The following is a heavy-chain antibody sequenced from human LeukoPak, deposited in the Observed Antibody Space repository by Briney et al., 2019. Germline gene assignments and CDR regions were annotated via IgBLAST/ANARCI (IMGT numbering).Heavy chain of an antibody. D-gene: IGHD2-2*01. Sequence: GGSLRLSCAASGFTFSSYSMNWVRQAPGKGLEWVSAISGSGGSTYYADSVKGRFTISRDNSKNTLYLQMNSLRAEDTAVYYCAKVSHIVVVPAAPGDYWGQGTLVTVSS. CDR1: GFTFSSYS. CDR2: ISGSGGST. V-gene: IGHV3-23*01. J-gene: IGHJ4*02. CDR3: AKVSHIVVVPAAPGDY.